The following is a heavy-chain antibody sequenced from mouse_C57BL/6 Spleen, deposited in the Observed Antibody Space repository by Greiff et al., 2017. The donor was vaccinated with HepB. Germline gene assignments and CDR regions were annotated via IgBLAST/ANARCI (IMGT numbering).Heavy chain of an antibody. CDR3: ARGGLRYYAMDY. D-gene: IGHD2-2*01. V-gene: IGHV2-2*01. Sequence: VQLQQSGPGLVQPSQSLSITCTVSGFSLTSYGVHWVRQSPGKGLEWLGVIWSGGSTDYNAAFISRLSISKDNSKSQVFFKMNSLQADDTAMYYCARGGLRYYAMDYWGQGTSVTVSS. J-gene: IGHJ4*01. CDR1: GFSLTSYG. CDR2: IWSGGST.